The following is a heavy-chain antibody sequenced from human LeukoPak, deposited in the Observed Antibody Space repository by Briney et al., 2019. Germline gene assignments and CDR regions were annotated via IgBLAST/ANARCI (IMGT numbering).Heavy chain of an antibody. V-gene: IGHV4-61*01. D-gene: IGHD3-22*01. CDR3: ARDPSGYFNY. CDR1: GGSVSSGNYY. J-gene: IGHJ4*02. Sequence: KPSETLSLTCTVSGGSVSSGNYYWSWIRQPPGKGLDWIGYIYYSGSTNYNPSLKRRVTISVDTSKNQFSLRLSSVTAADTAVYYCARDPSGYFNYWGQGTLATVSS. CDR2: IYYSGST.